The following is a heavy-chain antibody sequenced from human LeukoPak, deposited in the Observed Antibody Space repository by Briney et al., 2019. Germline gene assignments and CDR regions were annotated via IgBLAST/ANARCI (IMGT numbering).Heavy chain of an antibody. CDR3: TSRLGATKSVDY. CDR2: IIPTVGLT. CDR1: GGSFRHYA. J-gene: IGHJ4*02. V-gene: IGHV1-69*04. Sequence: SVKVSCKASGGSFRHYAFNWVRQAPGQGLEWMGRIIPTVGLTHYAQKFQGRVTIVADKSPSAAYMELNSLRSEDTAMYYCTSRLGATKSVDYWGQGTLVTISS. D-gene: IGHD1-26*01.